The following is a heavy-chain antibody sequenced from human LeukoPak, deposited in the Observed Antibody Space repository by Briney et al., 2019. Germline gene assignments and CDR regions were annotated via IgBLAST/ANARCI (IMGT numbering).Heavy chain of an antibody. V-gene: IGHV3-30*18. J-gene: IGHJ4*02. Sequence: GGSLRLSCAASGFTFSSYGMHWVRQAPGKGLEWVAVISYDGSNKYYADSVKGRFTISRDNSKNTLYLQMNSLRAEDTAVYYCAKQKSIAVVATGFDYWGQGTLVTVSS. CDR1: GFTFSSYG. CDR2: ISYDGSNK. CDR3: AKQKSIAVVATGFDY. D-gene: IGHD6-19*01.